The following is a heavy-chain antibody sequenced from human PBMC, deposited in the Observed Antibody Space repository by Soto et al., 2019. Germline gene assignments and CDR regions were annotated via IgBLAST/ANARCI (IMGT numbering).Heavy chain of an antibody. CDR2: MNPNSGNT. V-gene: IGHV1-8*02. CDR3: AGGNFRY. Sequence: SSVKVSCKASGYTFNTFDIYWVRQATGHGLEWMGWMNPNSGNTGYAQELRGRVTMTRNTSNTTAYMELTSLTSDDTGVYYCAGGNFRYWGQGTLVTVSS. J-gene: IGHJ4*02. CDR1: GYTFNTFD.